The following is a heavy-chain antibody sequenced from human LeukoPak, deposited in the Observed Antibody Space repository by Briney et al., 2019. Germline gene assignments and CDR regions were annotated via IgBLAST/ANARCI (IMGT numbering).Heavy chain of an antibody. D-gene: IGHD5-12*01. Sequence: ASVKVSCKASGYTFTSYAMHWVRQAPGQRLEWMGWINAGNGNTKYSQEFQGRVTITRDTSASTAYMELSSLRSEDMAVYYCARGGGYSGYDNWFDPWGQGTLVTVSS. CDR3: ARGGGYSGYDNWFDP. CDR1: GYTFTSYA. CDR2: INAGNGNT. V-gene: IGHV1-3*03. J-gene: IGHJ5*02.